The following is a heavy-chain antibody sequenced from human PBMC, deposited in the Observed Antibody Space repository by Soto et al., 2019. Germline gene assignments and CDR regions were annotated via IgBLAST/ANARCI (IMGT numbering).Heavy chain of an antibody. CDR2: TYYRSKWYN. CDR1: GDSVSGNSAA. D-gene: IGHD2-15*01. V-gene: IGHV6-1*01. J-gene: IGHJ6*02. CDR3: ARERTGRDIVVVVAARPYYYYGMDV. Sequence: SQTLSLTCAISGDSVSGNSAAWNWIRQSPSRGLEWLGRTYYRSKWYNDYAVSVKSRITINPDTSKNQFSLQLNSVTPEDTAVYYRARERTGRDIVVVVAARPYYYYGMDVWGQGTTVTVSS.